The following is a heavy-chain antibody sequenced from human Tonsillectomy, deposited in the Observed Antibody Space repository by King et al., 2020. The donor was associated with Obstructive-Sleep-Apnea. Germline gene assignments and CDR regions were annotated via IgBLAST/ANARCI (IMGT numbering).Heavy chain of an antibody. V-gene: IGHV4-59*01. Sequence: QLQESGPGLVKPSETLSLTCTVSGGSISSYYWSWIRQPPGKGLEWIGYIYYSGSTNYNPSLKSRVTISVDTSKNQFSLKLSSVTAADTAVYYCARAGFLYGSRILGYWGQGTLVTVSS. D-gene: IGHD3-10*01. J-gene: IGHJ4*02. CDR3: ARAGFLYGSRILGY. CDR1: GGSISSYY. CDR2: IYYSGST.